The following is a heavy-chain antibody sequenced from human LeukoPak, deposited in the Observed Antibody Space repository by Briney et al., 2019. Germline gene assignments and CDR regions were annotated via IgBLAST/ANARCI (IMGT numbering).Heavy chain of an antibody. CDR2: IYYSGST. Sequence: SETLSLTCTVSGGSISSYYWSWIRQPPGKGLEWIGYIYYSGSTNYNPSLKSRVTISVDTSKNQFSLKLSSVTAADTAVYYCARRGYSSGWYETPNWYFDLWGRGTLVTVSS. CDR3: ARRGYSSGWYETPNWYFDL. J-gene: IGHJ2*01. D-gene: IGHD6-19*01. CDR1: GGSISSYY. V-gene: IGHV4-59*08.